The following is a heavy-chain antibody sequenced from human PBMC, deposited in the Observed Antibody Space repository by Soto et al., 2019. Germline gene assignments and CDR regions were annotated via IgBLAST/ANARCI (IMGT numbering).Heavy chain of an antibody. Sequence: PSETLSLTCALYGGSFSGYYWSWIRQPPGKGLEWIGEINHSGSTNYNPSLKSRVTISVDTSKNQFSLKVSSVTAADTAVYFCASPTESGMDVWGQGTTVTVSS. CDR1: GGSFSGYY. J-gene: IGHJ6*02. CDR2: INHSGST. D-gene: IGHD1-26*01. CDR3: ASPTESGMDV. V-gene: IGHV4-34*01.